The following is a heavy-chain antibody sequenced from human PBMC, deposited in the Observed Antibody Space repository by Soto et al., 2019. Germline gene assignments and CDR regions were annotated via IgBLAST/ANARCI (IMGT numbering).Heavy chain of an antibody. CDR3: ARDWDVAVVPAATNYPPYYGLDV. J-gene: IGHJ6*02. Sequence: EVQLVESGGGLVQRGGSLRLSCAASGFSFSSYSINWVRQAPGKGLEWLSSISSSSTYIYYADSVRGRFTISRDNAKNSVFLHMNSLRAEDTAVYYCARDWDVAVVPAATNYPPYYGLDVWGQGATVTVSS. V-gene: IGHV3-21*06. CDR2: ISSSSTYI. CDR1: GFSFSSYS. D-gene: IGHD2-2*01.